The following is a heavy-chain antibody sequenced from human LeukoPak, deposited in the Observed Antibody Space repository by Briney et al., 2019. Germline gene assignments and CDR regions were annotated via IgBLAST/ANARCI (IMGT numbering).Heavy chain of an antibody. CDR1: GGSISSGSYY. Sequence: PSQTLSLTCTVSGGSISSGSYYWSWIRQPAGKGLEWIGRIYTSGSTNYNPSLKSRVTISVDTSKNQFSLKLGSVTAADTAVYYCARDVRRSSSSSNSYYYYMDVWGKGTTVTVSS. CDR2: IYTSGST. V-gene: IGHV4-61*02. D-gene: IGHD6-6*01. J-gene: IGHJ6*03. CDR3: ARDVRRSSSSSNSYYYYMDV.